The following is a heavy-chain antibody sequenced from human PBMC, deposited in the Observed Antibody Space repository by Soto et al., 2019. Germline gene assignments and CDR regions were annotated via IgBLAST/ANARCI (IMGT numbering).Heavy chain of an antibody. D-gene: IGHD3-10*01. CDR3: AKDIGSFSNYYGMDV. CDR2: ISYDGSNK. J-gene: IGHJ6*02. Sequence: GGSLRLSCAASGFTFSSYGMHWVRQAPGKGLEWVAVISYDGSNKYYADSVKGRLAISRDNSKNTLYLQMNSLRAEDTAVYYCAKDIGSFSNYYGMDVWGQGTTVTVSS. V-gene: IGHV3-30*18. CDR1: GFTFSSYG.